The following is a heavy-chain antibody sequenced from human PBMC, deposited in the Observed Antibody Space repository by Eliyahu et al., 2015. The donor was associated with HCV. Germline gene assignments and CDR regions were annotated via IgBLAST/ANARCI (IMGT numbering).Heavy chain of an antibody. CDR2: XXQDGSEK. CDR1: GFTFSXYW. Sequence: EVQLVESGGGLVQPGGXLRLSCXASGFTFSXYWMSWVRQAPGKGLEWVANXXQDGSEKYYVDSVKGRFTISRDNAKNSLYLQMDSLRAEDTAVYFCARLGYYFDSWGQGTLVTVSS. CDR3: ARLGYYFDS. J-gene: IGHJ4*02. V-gene: IGHV3-7*01. D-gene: IGHD7-27*01.